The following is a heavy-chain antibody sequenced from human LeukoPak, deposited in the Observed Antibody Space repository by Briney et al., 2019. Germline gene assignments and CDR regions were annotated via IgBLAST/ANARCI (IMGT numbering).Heavy chain of an antibody. CDR2: ISNDGSVE. V-gene: IGHV3-30*04. CDR1: GFTFSNYA. CDR3: ARAFENTTVVTFHFDY. J-gene: IGHJ4*02. Sequence: GRSLRLSCAASGFTFSNYAIHWVRQAPGKGLEWVAVISNDGSVEYHADSVKGRVTISRDNSKNTVSLQMSSLRAEDTAIYYCARAFENTTVVTFHFDYWGQGALVTVSS. D-gene: IGHD3-22*01.